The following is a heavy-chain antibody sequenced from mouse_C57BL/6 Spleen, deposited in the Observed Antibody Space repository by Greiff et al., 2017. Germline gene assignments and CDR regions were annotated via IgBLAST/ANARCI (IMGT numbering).Heavy chain of an antibody. V-gene: IGHV1-55*01. D-gene: IGHD2-4*01. J-gene: IGHJ4*01. CDR2: IYPGSGST. CDR1: GYTFTSYW. Sequence: QVQLQQPGAELVKPGASVKMSCKASGYTFTSYWITWVKQRPGQGLEWIGDIYPGSGSTNYNEKFKSKATLTVDTSSSTAYMQLSSLTSEDSAVYYCARSTYDYDYAMDYWGQGTSVTVSS. CDR3: ARSTYDYDYAMDY.